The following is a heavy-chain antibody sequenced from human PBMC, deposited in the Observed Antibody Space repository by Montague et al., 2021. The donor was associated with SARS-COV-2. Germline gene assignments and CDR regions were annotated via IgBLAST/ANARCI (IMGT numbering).Heavy chain of an antibody. J-gene: IGHJ4*02. CDR3: ARLRGAGLNYFDY. CDR1: GGSISSGSYY. V-gene: IGHV4-61*02. D-gene: IGHD6-19*01. Sequence: TLSLTCTVSGGSISSGSYYWSWVRQPAGKALEWIGRFYTSGSTNYNPSLKSRVTISVDTSKNQFSLKLSSATAADTAVYYCARLRGAGLNYFDYWGQGTLVTVSS. CDR2: FYTSGST.